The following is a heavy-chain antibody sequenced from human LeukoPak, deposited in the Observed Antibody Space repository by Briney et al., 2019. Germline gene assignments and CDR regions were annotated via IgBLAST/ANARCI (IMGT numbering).Heavy chain of an antibody. CDR2: LSDTGTT. CDR1: VGSASTISHF. D-gene: IGHD1-14*01. J-gene: IGHJ5*02. V-gene: IGHV4-39*01. CDR3: ARRDHTGRSHAWFDP. Sequence: SETPSLTSTLSVGSASTISHFSGSASQPPGNGLEWIVSLSDTGTTYYNPSLESRVTMSVDTSKNQFSLKLSSVTAADTAVYYCARRDHTGRSHAWFDPWGQGTLVTVSS.